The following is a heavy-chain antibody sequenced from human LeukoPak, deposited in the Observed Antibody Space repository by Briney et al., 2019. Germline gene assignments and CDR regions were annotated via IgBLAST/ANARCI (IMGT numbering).Heavy chain of an antibody. CDR2: TRNKANSYTT. V-gene: IGHV3-72*01. J-gene: IGHJ4*02. CDR3: ARGSRGIDY. Sequence: GGSLRLSCAASGFTFSDHYMDWVRQAPGKGLEWVGRTRNKANSYTTEYAASVRGRFTISRDDSKNSLYLQMNSLKTEHTAVYYCARGSRGIDYWGQGTLVTVSS. D-gene: IGHD2-15*01. CDR1: GFTFSDHY.